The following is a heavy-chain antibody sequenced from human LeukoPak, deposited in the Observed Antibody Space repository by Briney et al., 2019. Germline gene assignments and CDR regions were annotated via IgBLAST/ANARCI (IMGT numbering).Heavy chain of an antibody. Sequence: GASLKISCKGSGYSFTSYWIGWVRQMPGKGMERMGIIYPGDSDTRYSPSFQGQVTISADKSISTAYLQWSSLKASDTAMYYCASGLYYYGSGSYSHWGQGTLVTVSS. D-gene: IGHD3-10*01. CDR1: GYSFTSYW. CDR2: IYPGDSDT. J-gene: IGHJ4*02. V-gene: IGHV5-51*01. CDR3: ASGLYYYGSGSYSH.